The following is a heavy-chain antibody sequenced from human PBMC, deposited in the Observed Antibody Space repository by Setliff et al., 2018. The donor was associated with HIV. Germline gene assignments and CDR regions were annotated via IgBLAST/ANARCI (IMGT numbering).Heavy chain of an antibody. V-gene: IGHV4-38-2*01. CDR2: IYHSGGT. J-gene: IGHJ4*02. D-gene: IGHD3-22*01. CDR3: ARTPEDYDQYFFDR. Sequence: SETLSLTCAVSGFSISSGYYWGWIQQPPGRGLEWIGNIYHSGGTHYNPSLRSRVTISVETSKNHFSLKLSSVTAADTAVYYCARTPEDYDQYFFDRWGQGTLVTVSS. CDR1: GFSISSGYY.